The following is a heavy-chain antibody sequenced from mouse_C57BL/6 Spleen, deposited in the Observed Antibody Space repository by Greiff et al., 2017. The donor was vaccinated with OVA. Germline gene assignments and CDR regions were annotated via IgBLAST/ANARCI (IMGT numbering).Heavy chain of an antibody. J-gene: IGHJ1*03. CDR3: ARSTTVVATDWYFDV. V-gene: IGHV1-64*01. Sequence: QVQLQQPGAELVKPGASVKLSCKASGYTFTSYWMHWVKQRPGQGLEWIGMIHPNSGSTNYNEKFKSKATLTADKSSSTAYMQLSSLTSEDSAVYYCARSTTVVATDWYFDVWGTGTTVTVSS. D-gene: IGHD1-1*01. CDR1: GYTFTSYW. CDR2: IHPNSGST.